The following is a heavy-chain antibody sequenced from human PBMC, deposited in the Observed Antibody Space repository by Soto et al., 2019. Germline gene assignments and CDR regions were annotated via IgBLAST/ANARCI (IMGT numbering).Heavy chain of an antibody. V-gene: IGHV5-10-1*01. D-gene: IGHD6-13*01. CDR1: GYSFTSYW. CDR2: IDPSDSYT. J-gene: IGHJ6*02. Sequence: PGGSLKISCKGSGYSFTSYWISWVRQMPGKGLERMGRIDPSDSYTNYSPSFQGHVTISADKSISTAYLQWSSLKASDTATYFCARQGFSKHYFYAADVWGQGTTVTVSS. CDR3: ARQGFSKHYFYAADV.